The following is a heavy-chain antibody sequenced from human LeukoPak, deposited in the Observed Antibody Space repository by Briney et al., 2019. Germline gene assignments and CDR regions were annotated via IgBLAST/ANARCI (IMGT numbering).Heavy chain of an antibody. CDR3: VRDEALWRLDY. V-gene: IGHV3-74*03. Sequence: GGSLRLPCAASGFTFSNHWMHWVRQVPGKGLVWVSRIDERGTNAMYADSVKGRFSISRDNAKNTVNLQMNSLRAEDTGVYYCVRDEALWRLDYWGQGTLVTVSS. J-gene: IGHJ4*02. D-gene: IGHD2-21*01. CDR1: GFTFSNHW. CDR2: IDERGTNA.